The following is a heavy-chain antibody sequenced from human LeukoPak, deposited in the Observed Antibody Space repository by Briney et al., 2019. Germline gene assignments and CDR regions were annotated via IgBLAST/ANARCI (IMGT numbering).Heavy chain of an antibody. CDR2: IYPGDSDT. J-gene: IGHJ4*02. Sequence: GESLKISCKGSGYSFTSYWIGWVRQMPGKGLEWMGIIYPGDSDTRYSPSSQGQVTISADKSISTAYLQWSSLKASDTAMYYCARPRDTAMVLFDYWGQGTLVTVSS. CDR3: ARPRDTAMVLFDY. CDR1: GYSFTSYW. V-gene: IGHV5-51*01. D-gene: IGHD5-18*01.